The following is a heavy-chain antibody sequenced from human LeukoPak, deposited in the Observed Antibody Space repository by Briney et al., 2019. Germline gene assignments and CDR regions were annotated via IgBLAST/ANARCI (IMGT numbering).Heavy chain of an antibody. D-gene: IGHD3-22*01. CDR1: GYSFTSYW. Sequence: GESLKISCKGSGYSFTSYWIGWVRQMPGKGLEWVGIIYPGDSETRYRPSLQGQVTISADKSINTAYLQWNSLEASDTAMYYCVKQGDNSDGSGYYPSGLFQHWGLGTLVTVTS. J-gene: IGHJ1*01. CDR2: IYPGDSET. CDR3: VKQGDNSDGSGYYPSGLFQH. V-gene: IGHV5-51*01.